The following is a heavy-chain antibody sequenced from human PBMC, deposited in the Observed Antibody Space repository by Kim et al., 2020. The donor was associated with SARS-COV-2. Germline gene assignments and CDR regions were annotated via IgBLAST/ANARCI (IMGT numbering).Heavy chain of an antibody. J-gene: IGHJ3*02. CDR2: VYYSGST. V-gene: IGHV4-39*01. CDR1: GGSIATNTYY. CDR3: AISFSSGVLGDTFDI. Sequence: SETLSLTCTISGGSIATNTYYWGFVRQSPGKGLEWIGSVYYSGSTSYNPSLKSRVTISLDRSKNQFSLKMTSVTAADRAMYYCAISFSSGVLGDTFDIWGRGTLVTVSS. D-gene: IGHD6-19*01.